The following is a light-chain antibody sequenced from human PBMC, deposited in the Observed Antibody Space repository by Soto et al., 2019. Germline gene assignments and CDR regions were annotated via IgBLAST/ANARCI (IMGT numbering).Light chain of an antibody. J-gene: IGLJ3*02. CDR2: DVS. V-gene: IGLV2-14*01. CDR3: SSYTSSCTPLYLV. CDR1: SSDVGGYNY. Sequence: QSALTQPASVSGSPGQSITISCTGTSSDVGGYNYVSWYQQHPGKAPKLMIYDVSNRPSGVSNRFSGSKSGNTASLTISLLQAEDEADYYCSSYTSSCTPLYLVFGGGTKLTVL.